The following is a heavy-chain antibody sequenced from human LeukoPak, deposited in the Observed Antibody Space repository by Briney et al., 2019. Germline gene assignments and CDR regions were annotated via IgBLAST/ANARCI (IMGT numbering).Heavy chain of an antibody. Sequence: SETLSLTCTVSGGSISSSSFYWGWIRQPPGKGLEWIGIISYSGSTYYNPSLKSRVTISVDTSKNQFSLKLSSVTAADTAVYYCARLDRGINAAHFDYWGQGTLVTVSS. V-gene: IGHV4-39*01. CDR2: ISYSGST. CDR3: ARLDRGINAAHFDY. J-gene: IGHJ4*02. CDR1: GGSISSSSFY. D-gene: IGHD6-25*01.